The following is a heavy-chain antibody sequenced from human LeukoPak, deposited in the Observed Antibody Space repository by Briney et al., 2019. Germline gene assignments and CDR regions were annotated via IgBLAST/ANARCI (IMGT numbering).Heavy chain of an antibody. D-gene: IGHD6-13*01. CDR1: GFIFTDYW. J-gene: IGHJ4*02. CDR3: ARDGKSSSCPNYFDY. Sequence: GGSLRLSCEAAGFIFTDYWMTWARQAPGKGLEWVAVIWYDGSNKYYADSVKGRFTISRDNSKNTLYLQMNSLRAEDTAVYYCARDGKSSSCPNYFDYWGQGTLVTVSS. CDR2: IWYDGSNK. V-gene: IGHV3-33*08.